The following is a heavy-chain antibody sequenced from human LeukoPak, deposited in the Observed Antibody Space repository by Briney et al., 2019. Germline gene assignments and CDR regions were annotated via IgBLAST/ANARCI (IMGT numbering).Heavy chain of an antibody. CDR1: GFTFSSYP. CDR2: ISNNGGST. J-gene: IGHJ6*03. Sequence: GGSLRLSCAGSGFTFSSYPLYWVRQSPGRGLQYVSGISNNGGSTYSTNSVKGRFTISRDNSKNTLYLQMGSLRAEDMAVYYCARRAGSFYASSSYYMDVWGKGTTVTVSS. V-gene: IGHV3-64*01. CDR3: ARRAGSFYASSSYYMDV. D-gene: IGHD3-10*01.